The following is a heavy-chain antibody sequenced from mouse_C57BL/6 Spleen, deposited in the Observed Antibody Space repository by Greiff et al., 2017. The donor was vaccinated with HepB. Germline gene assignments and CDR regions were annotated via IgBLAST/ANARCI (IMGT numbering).Heavy chain of an antibody. D-gene: IGHD2-4*01. V-gene: IGHV1-61*01. CDR3: AREGSYYDYDSYYWYFDV. J-gene: IGHJ1*03. CDR1: GYTFTSYW. CDR2: IYPSDSET. Sequence: QVQLQQPGAELVRPGSSVKLSCKASGYTFTSYWMDWVKQRPGQGLEWIGNIYPSDSETHYNQKFKDKATLTVDKSSSTAYMQLSSLTSEDSAVYYCAREGSYYDYDSYYWYFDVWGTGTTVTVSS.